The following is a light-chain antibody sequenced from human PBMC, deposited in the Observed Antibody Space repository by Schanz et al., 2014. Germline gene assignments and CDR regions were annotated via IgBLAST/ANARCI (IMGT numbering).Light chain of an antibody. J-gene: IGKJ4*01. CDR2: VGY. CDR1: QSLLHSDGYTY. V-gene: IGKV2-28*01. CDR3: MQPLQTPVT. Sequence: DIVMTQTPLSLSVTPGQPASISCRSSQSLLHSDGYTYLDWYLQKPGQSPQLLIYVGYHRASGVPDRFSGSGSGTDFTLRISRVEAEDVGVYYCMQPLQTPVTFGGGTKVEIK.